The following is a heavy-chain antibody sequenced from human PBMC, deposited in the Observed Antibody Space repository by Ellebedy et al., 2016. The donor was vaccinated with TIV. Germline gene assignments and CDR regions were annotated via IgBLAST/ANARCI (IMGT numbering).Heavy chain of an antibody. CDR1: GDSISSSSYY. CDR2: IYYSGST. J-gene: IGHJ4*02. V-gene: IGHV4-39*01. D-gene: IGHD1-26*01. CDR3: ARPPIVGGTVAFDY. Sequence: MPSETLSLTCTVSGDSISSSSYYWGWIRQLPGKGLVWIGSIYYSGSTYYNPSLKSRVTISVDTSKNQFSLKLSSVTAADTAAYYCARPPIVGGTVAFDYWGQGILVTVSS.